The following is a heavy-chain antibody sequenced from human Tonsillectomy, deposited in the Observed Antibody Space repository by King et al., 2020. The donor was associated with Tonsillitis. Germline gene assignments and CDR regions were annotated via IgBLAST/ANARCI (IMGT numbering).Heavy chain of an antibody. CDR3: AKDKVATMPRDAFDL. D-gene: IGHD5-12*01. CDR1: GFTFSSYA. Sequence: QLVQSGGGLVQIGGSLRLSCAASGFTFSSYAMSWVRQAPGKGLEWVSSISGSGGSTYSADSVKGRFTISRDNSKNTLYLQMNRLRAEDTAVYYCAKDKVATMPRDAFDLWGQGTMVTVSS. CDR2: ISGSGGST. J-gene: IGHJ3*01. V-gene: IGHV3-23*04.